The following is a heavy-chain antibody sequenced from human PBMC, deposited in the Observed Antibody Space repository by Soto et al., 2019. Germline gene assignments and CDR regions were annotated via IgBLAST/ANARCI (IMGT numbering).Heavy chain of an antibody. V-gene: IGHV3-30*18. CDR3: AKDSYGDYCLSIDY. CDR1: GFTFSSYG. CDR2: ISYDGSNK. D-gene: IGHD4-17*01. Sequence: QVQLVESGGGVVQPGRSLRLSCAASGFTFSSYGMHWVRQAPGKGLEWVAVISYDGSNKYYADSVKGRFTISRDNSKNTLYLQMNSLRAEDTAVYYCAKDSYGDYCLSIDYWGQGTLVTVSS. J-gene: IGHJ4*02.